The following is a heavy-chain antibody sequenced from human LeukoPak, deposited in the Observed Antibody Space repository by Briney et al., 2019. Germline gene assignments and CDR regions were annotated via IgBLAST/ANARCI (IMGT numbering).Heavy chain of an antibody. Sequence: GGSPRLSCAASGFTFDDYGMSWVRQAPGKGLEWVSGINWNGGSTGYADSVKGRFTISIDNAKNSLYLQMSSLRAEDTALYHCARDYGGNWDAFDIWGQGTMVTVSS. V-gene: IGHV3-20*01. J-gene: IGHJ3*02. D-gene: IGHD4-23*01. CDR3: ARDYGGNWDAFDI. CDR1: GFTFDDYG. CDR2: INWNGGST.